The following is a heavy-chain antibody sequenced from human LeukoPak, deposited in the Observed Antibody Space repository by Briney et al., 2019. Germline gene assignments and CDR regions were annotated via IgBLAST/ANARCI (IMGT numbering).Heavy chain of an antibody. CDR2: VYYSGNT. J-gene: IGHJ3*02. CDR3: ARDTRDAFDI. Sequence: SETLSLTCTVSGVSISGFYWNWIRQPPGKGLEWIGYVYYSGNTNYSPSLKSRVTISLDTSKNQFSLKLRSVTAADTAVYYCARDTRDAFDIWGQGTMVTVSS. CDR1: GVSISGFY. V-gene: IGHV4-59*01.